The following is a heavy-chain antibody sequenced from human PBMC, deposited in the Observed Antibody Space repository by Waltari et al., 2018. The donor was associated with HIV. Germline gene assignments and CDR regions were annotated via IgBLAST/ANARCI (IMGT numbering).Heavy chain of an antibody. CDR1: GFAFNDYA. CDR2: IRSLAYGGKI. V-gene: IGHV3-49*04. J-gene: IGHJ4*02. CDR3: CRLGRVVVIGYDY. D-gene: IGHD3-22*01. Sequence: EVQLVESGGGLVQPGRSLRLSCTASGFAFNDYAMSWVRQAPGKGLEWVGFIRSLAYGGKIHYAASVKGRFVISRDDSKSIAYLEMNSLKTEDTAVYYCCRLGRVVVIGYDYWGQGTLVTVSS.